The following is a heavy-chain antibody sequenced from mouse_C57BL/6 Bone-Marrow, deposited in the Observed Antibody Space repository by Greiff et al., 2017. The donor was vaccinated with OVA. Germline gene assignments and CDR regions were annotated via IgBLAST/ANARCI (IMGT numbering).Heavy chain of an antibody. V-gene: IGHV3-6*01. Sequence: ESGPGLVKPSQSLSLTCSVTGYSITSGYYWNWIRQFPGNKLEWMGYISYDGSNNYNPSLKYRISITRDTSKTQFFLKLTSVPAADAATYYCAREDWDFDYWGQGTTLTVSS. CDR1: GYSITSGYY. J-gene: IGHJ2*01. CDR3: AREDWDFDY. CDR2: ISYDGSN. D-gene: IGHD4-1*01.